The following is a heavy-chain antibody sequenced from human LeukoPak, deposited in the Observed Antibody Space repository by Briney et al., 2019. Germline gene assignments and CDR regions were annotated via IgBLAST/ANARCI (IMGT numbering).Heavy chain of an antibody. V-gene: IGHV3-11*01. D-gene: IGHD3-22*01. J-gene: IGHJ3*02. CDR3: ARPAAPAFGHYYDISGWALDI. CDR1: GFTFSDYY. CDR2: ISSSGSTI. Sequence: PGGSLRLSCAASGFTFSDYYMSWIRQAPGKGLEWVSYISSSGSTIYYADSVKGRFTISRDNAKNSLYLQMNSLKASDTAMYYCARPAAPAFGHYYDISGWALDIWGQGTMVTVSS.